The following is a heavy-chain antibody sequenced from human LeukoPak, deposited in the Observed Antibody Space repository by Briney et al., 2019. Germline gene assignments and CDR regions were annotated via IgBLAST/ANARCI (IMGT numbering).Heavy chain of an antibody. J-gene: IGHJ5*02. CDR3: ARDTDFWSGRPPTWFDP. Sequence: GGSLRLSCAASGFTFDDYGMSWVRQAPGKGLEWVSGINWNGGSTGYADSVKGRFTISRDNAKSSLYLQMNSQRAEDTALYYCARDTDFWSGRPPTWFDPWGQGTLVTVSS. V-gene: IGHV3-20*04. CDR1: GFTFDDYG. D-gene: IGHD3-3*01. CDR2: INWNGGST.